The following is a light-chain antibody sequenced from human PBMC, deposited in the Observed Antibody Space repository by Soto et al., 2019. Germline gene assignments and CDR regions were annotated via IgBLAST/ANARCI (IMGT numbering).Light chain of an antibody. J-gene: IGLJ2*01. CDR2: DVS. V-gene: IGLV2-14*01. CDR3: SSYTSSSVV. CDR1: SSDVGGYNY. Sequence: QSALTQPASVSGSPGQSITISCTGTSSDVGGYNYVSWYQQHPGKAPKLTIYDVSNRPSGVSNRFSGSKSGNTASLTISGLQAEDEADYYCSSYTSSSVVFVGGTKLTVL.